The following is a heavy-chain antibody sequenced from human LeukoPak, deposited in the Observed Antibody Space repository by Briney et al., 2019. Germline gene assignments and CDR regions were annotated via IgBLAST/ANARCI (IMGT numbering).Heavy chain of an antibody. CDR1: GFTFDDYG. CDR3: ARADWDTAMIDY. D-gene: IGHD5-18*01. CDR2: ISSSSSYI. Sequence: GGSLRLSCAASGFTFDDYGMSWVRQAPGKGLEWVSSISSSSSYIYYADSVKGRFTISRDNAKNSLYLQMNSLRAEDTAVYYCARADWDTAMIDYWGQGTLVTVSS. V-gene: IGHV3-21*01. J-gene: IGHJ4*02.